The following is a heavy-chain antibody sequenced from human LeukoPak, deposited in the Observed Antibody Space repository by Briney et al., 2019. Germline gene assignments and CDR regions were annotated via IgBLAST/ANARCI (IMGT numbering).Heavy chain of an antibody. Sequence: GSSVKVSCKASGGTFSSYAISWVRQAPGQGLECMGGIIPIFGTANYAQKFQGRVTITADESTSTAYMELSSLRSEDTAVYYCARDQGVTTLGDKDDNWFDPWGQGTLVTVSS. CDR2: IIPIFGTA. D-gene: IGHD4-11*01. J-gene: IGHJ5*02. CDR3: ARDQGVTTLGDKDDNWFDP. CDR1: GGTFSSYA. V-gene: IGHV1-69*01.